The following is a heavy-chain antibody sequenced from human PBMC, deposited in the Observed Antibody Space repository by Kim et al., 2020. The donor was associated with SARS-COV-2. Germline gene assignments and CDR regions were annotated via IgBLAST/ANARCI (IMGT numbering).Heavy chain of an antibody. D-gene: IGHD6-19*01. Sequence: VKGRFTISRDNPKNTLYLQMNSLGAEDTAVYYCAKDWALYSSGLDAFDIWGQGTMVTVSS. V-gene: IGHV3-23*01. CDR3: AKDWALYSSGLDAFDI. J-gene: IGHJ3*02.